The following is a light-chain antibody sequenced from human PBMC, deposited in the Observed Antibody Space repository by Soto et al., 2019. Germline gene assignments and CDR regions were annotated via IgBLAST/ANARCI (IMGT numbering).Light chain of an antibody. Sequence: VLTQPASVSGSPGQSITISCTGTSSDVGGYNYVSWYQQQSGKAPKLMIHEVSNRPSGVSNRFSGSKSGNTASLTISGLQAEDEADYYCSSYTSSRAYVFGIGTKVTVL. CDR2: EVS. J-gene: IGLJ1*01. V-gene: IGLV2-14*01. CDR1: SSDVGGYNY. CDR3: SSYTSSRAYV.